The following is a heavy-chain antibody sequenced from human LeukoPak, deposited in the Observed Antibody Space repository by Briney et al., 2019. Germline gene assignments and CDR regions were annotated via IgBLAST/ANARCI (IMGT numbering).Heavy chain of an antibody. CDR2: INIDSITV. Sequence: GGSLRLSCAASGFPLSSYSINWVRQAPGKGLEWVAYINIDSITVNYANSVKGRFTTSRDNAKNSLYLQMNNLRAEDTAVYYCSTAKFDNWGQGTLVTVSS. CDR3: STAKFDN. J-gene: IGHJ4*02. CDR1: GFPLSSYS. V-gene: IGHV3-48*01.